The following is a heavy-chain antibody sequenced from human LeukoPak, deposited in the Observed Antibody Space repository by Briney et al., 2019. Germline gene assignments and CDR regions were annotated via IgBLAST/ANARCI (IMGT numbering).Heavy chain of an antibody. Sequence: ASVKVSCKASGYTFTSYGISWVRQVPGQRLEWMGWISAYNGNTNYAQKLQGRVTMTTDTSTTTAYMELSRLRSDDTAVYYCAREEANTRIHFDYWGQGTLVTVSS. CDR2: ISAYNGNT. V-gene: IGHV1-18*01. J-gene: IGHJ4*02. D-gene: IGHD3-22*01. CDR1: GYTFTSYG. CDR3: AREEANTRIHFDY.